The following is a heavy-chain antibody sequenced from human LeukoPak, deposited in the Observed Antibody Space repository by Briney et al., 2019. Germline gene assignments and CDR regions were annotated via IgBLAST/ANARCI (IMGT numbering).Heavy chain of an antibody. V-gene: IGHV3-43*01. CDR2: INWDGGST. CDR1: GFTFDDCT. CDR3: TRDRYYFGSGSYPWYFDL. J-gene: IGHJ2*01. Sequence: PGGSLRLSCAASGFTFDDCTMHWVRQAPGKGLEWVSLINWDGGSTYYADSVKGRFTISRDNGRNSMYLQMNSLRAEDTAVYYCTRDRYYFGSGSYPWYFDLWGRGTLVTVSS. D-gene: IGHD3-10*01.